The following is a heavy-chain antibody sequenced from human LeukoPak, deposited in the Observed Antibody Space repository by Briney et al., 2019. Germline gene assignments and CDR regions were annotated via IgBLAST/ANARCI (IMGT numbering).Heavy chain of an antibody. Sequence: GGSLRLSCAASGFTFSSYWMSWVRQAPGKGLEWVAVISYDGSNKYYADSVRGRFTISRDNSKNTLYLQMNSLRAEDTAVYYCARAGTVITHSAFAYWGQGTLVTVSS. V-gene: IGHV3-30*03. CDR1: GFTFSSYW. CDR2: ISYDGSNK. D-gene: IGHD3-22*01. J-gene: IGHJ4*02. CDR3: ARAGTVITHSAFAY.